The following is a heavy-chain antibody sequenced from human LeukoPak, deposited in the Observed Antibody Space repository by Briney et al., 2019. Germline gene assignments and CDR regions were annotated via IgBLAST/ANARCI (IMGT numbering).Heavy chain of an antibody. J-gene: IGHJ4*02. CDR1: GFTFSSYS. Sequence: GGSLRLSCAASGFTFSSYSMNWVRQAPGKGLEWVSSISSSSSYIYYAHSVKGRFTTSRDNAKNSLYLQMNSLRAEDTAVYYCERDPDSSSWYGGNYFDYWGQGTLVSVSS. V-gene: IGHV3-21*01. CDR3: ERDPDSSSWYGGNYFDY. D-gene: IGHD6-13*01. CDR2: ISSSSSYI.